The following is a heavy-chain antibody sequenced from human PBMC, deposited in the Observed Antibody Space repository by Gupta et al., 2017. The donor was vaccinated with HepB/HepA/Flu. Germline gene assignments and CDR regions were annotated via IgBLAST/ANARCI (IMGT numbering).Heavy chain of an antibody. D-gene: IGHD6-13*01. CDR2: INHSGST. V-gene: IGHV4-34*01. CDR1: GGSFSGYY. CDR3: ARGSGSSWYGYYYYYGMDV. Sequence: QVQLQQWGAGLLKPSETLSLTCAVYGGSFSGYYWSWIRQPPGKGLEWIGEINHSGSTNYNPSLKSRVTISVDTSKNQFSLKLSSVTAADTAVYYCARGSGSSWYGYYYYYGMDVWGQGTTVTVSS. J-gene: IGHJ6*02.